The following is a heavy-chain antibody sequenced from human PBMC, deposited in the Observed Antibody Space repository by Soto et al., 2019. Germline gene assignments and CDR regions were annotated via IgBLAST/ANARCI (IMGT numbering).Heavy chain of an antibody. CDR3: ARDLDVWSGYYLFDY. Sequence: QVQLVESGGGVVQPGRSLRLSCAASGFTFSSYGMHWVRQAPGKGLEWVAVIWFDGSNKYYADSVKGRFTISRDNSKNTLYLQMNRLRAEDTAIYYCARDLDVWSGYYLFDYWGQGTLVTVSS. D-gene: IGHD3-3*01. V-gene: IGHV3-33*01. J-gene: IGHJ4*02. CDR1: GFTFSSYG. CDR2: IWFDGSNK.